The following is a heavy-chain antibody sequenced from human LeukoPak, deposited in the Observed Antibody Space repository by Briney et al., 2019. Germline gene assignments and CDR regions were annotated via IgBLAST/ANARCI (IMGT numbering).Heavy chain of an antibody. D-gene: IGHD3-22*01. CDR3: ARSRYDYYDSSGYQYYFDY. Sequence: SETLSLTCTVSGGCISSYYWSWIRQPPGKGLEWIGYIYYSGSTNYNPSLKSRVTISVDTSKNQFSLKLSSVTAADTAVYYCARSRYDYYDSSGYQYYFDYWGQGTLVTVSS. CDR1: GGCISSYY. J-gene: IGHJ4*02. V-gene: IGHV4-59*01. CDR2: IYYSGST.